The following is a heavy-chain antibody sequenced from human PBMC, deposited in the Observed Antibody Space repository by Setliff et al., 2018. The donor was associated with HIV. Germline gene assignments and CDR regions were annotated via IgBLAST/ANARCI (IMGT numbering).Heavy chain of an antibody. J-gene: IGHJ4*02. V-gene: IGHV4-39*07. Sequence: SETLSLTCTVSGGSISSSYYYWGWIRQPPGKGLEWIGSMYYSGSTYYNPSLKSRVTMSVATSKNQFSLKLSSVTAADTAVYYCAIRGSSGWYVGGYFDYWGQGTLVTVSS. CDR2: MYYSGST. CDR3: AIRGSSGWYVGGYFDY. CDR1: GGSISSSYYY. D-gene: IGHD6-19*01.